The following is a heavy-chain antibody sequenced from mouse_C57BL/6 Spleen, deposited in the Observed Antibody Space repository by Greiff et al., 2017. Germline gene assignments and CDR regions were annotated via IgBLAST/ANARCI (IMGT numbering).Heavy chain of an antibody. Sequence: EVKLQQSGPELVKPGASVKIPCKASGYTFTDYNMDWVKQSHGKSLEWIGDINPNNGGTIYNQKFKGKATLTVDKSSSTAYMELRSLTSEDTAVYYCARSKTGRNYYFDYWGQGTTLTVSS. V-gene: IGHV1-18*01. D-gene: IGHD3-3*01. J-gene: IGHJ2*01. CDR3: ARSKTGRNYYFDY. CDR2: INPNNGGT. CDR1: GYTFTDYN.